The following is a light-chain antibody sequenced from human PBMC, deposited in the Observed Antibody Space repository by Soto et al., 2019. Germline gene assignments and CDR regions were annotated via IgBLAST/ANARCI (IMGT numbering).Light chain of an antibody. CDR2: DTS. J-gene: IGKJ4*01. V-gene: IGKV3-11*01. CDR3: QQRGNLPLT. Sequence: EIVLTQSPATLSLSPGERATLSCRASQSVTSYLAWYHQKPGQVPRLLIYDTSNRATGIPARFSGSGSGTDFTLTISSLAPEDFAVYYCQQRGNLPLTFGGGTKLEIK. CDR1: QSVTSY.